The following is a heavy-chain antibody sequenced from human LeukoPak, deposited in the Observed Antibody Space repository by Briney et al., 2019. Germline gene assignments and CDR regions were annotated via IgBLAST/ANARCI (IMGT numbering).Heavy chain of an antibody. CDR3: AKVSSSAYYNGMDY. CDR2: TYYRSKWYN. Sequence: SQTLSLTCAISGDSVSSNSAAWNWIRQSPSRGLEWLGRTYYRSKWYNDYAVSVRSHITMNVDTSKNQLSLQLNSVTHEDTAVYYCAKVSSSAYYNGMDYWGQGTLVTVSS. V-gene: IGHV6-1*01. CDR1: GDSVSSNSAA. D-gene: IGHD3-22*01. J-gene: IGHJ4*02.